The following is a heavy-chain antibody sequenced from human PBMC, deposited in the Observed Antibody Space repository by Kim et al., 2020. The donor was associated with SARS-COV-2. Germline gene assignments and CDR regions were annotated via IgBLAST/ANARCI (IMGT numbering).Heavy chain of an antibody. Sequence: DAVKGRFTVSRDNSKNTGYLQVNSLRDEDTATYYCAKGKDGDYYDSNGYYYWGQGTLVTVSS. CDR3: AKGKDGDYYDSNGYYY. V-gene: IGHV3-23*01. J-gene: IGHJ4*02. D-gene: IGHD3-22*01.